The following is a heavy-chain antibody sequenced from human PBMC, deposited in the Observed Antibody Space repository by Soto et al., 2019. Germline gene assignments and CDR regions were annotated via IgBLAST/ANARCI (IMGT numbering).Heavy chain of an antibody. D-gene: IGHD3-3*01. CDR1: GGSISSGGYS. J-gene: IGHJ4*02. CDR3: AAGAIFGVVPLDY. V-gene: IGHV4-30-2*01. Sequence: QLQLQESGSRLVKPSQTLSLTCAVSGGSISSGGYSWSWIRQPPGKGLEWIGYIYHSGSTYYNPSLKSRVTISVDRSKNQFSLMLSSVTAADTAVYYRAAGAIFGVVPLDYWGQGTLVTVSS. CDR2: IYHSGST.